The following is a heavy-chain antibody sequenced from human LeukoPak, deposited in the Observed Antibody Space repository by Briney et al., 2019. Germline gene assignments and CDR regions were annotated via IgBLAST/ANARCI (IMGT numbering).Heavy chain of an antibody. J-gene: IGHJ4*02. CDR1: GYTFTSHG. V-gene: IGHV1-18*01. CDR2: ISAYNGNT. CDR3: ARVEQRYYYDSSGYYYGDY. D-gene: IGHD3-22*01. Sequence: ASVKVSCKASGYTFTSHGISWVRQAPGQGLEWMGWISAYNGNTNCAQKLQGRVTMTTDTSTSTAYMELRSLRSDDTAVYYCARVEQRYYYDSSGYYYGDYWGQGTLVTVSS.